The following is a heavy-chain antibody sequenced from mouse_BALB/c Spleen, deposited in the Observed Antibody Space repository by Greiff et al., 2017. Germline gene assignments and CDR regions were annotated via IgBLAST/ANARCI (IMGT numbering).Heavy chain of an antibody. Sequence: VQLQQSGAELVRPGVSVKISCKGSGYTFTDYAMHWVKQSHAKSLEWIGVISTYYGDASYNQKFKGKATMTVDKSSSTAYMELARLTSEDSAIYYCARGAFSYYFDYWGQGTTLTVSS. CDR3: ARGAFSYYFDY. CDR2: ISTYYGDA. V-gene: IGHV1S137*01. CDR1: GYTFTDYA. J-gene: IGHJ2*01.